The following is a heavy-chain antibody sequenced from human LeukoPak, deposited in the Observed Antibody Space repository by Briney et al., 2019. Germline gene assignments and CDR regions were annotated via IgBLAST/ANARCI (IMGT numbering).Heavy chain of an antibody. CDR3: ARDSISGYELLDY. CDR1: GGTFNSYA. J-gene: IGHJ4*02. Sequence: ASVTVSFKASGGTFNSYAISWVRQAPGQGLEWMGRIIPILGIANYAQKFQGRVTITADKSTSTAYMELSSLRSEDTAVYYCARDSISGYELLDYWGQGTLVTVSS. V-gene: IGHV1-69*04. D-gene: IGHD5-12*01. CDR2: IIPILGIA.